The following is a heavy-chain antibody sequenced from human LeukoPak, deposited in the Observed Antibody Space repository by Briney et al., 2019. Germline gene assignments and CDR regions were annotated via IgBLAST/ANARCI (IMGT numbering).Heavy chain of an antibody. CDR3: ARDGLGPGRYYYYYYVDV. J-gene: IGHJ6*03. Sequence: ASVKVSCKASGYTFTSYYMHWVRQAPGQGLEWMGIINPSGGSTSYAQKFQGRVTMTRDMSTSTVYMELSSLRSEDTAVYYCARDGLGPGRYYYYYYVDVWGKGTTVTVSS. D-gene: IGHD5/OR15-5a*01. CDR2: INPSGGST. V-gene: IGHV1-46*01. CDR1: GYTFTSYY.